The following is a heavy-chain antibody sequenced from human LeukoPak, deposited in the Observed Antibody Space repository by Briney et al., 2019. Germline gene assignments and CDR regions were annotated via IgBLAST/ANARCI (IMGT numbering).Heavy chain of an antibody. D-gene: IGHD3-22*01. CDR3: ARGPRITMIVVVTLNWFDP. Sequence: PSETLSLTCTVSGGSISSYYWSWIRQPPGKGLEWIGYIYYSGSTNYNPSLKSRVTISVDTSKNQFSLKLSSVTAADTAVYYCARGPRITMIVVVTLNWFDPWGQGTLVTVSS. CDR2: IYYSGST. CDR1: GGSISSYY. V-gene: IGHV4-59*12. J-gene: IGHJ5*02.